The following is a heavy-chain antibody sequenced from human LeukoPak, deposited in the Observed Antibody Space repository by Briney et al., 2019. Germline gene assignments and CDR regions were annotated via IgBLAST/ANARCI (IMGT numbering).Heavy chain of an antibody. CDR1: GYTFTSYG. V-gene: IGHV1-18*01. J-gene: IGHJ3*02. Sequence: ASVKVSCKASGYTFTSYGISWVRQAPGQGLEWMGWISAYNGNTNYAQKLQGRVTMTTDTSTSTAYMELRSLRSDDTAVYYCARNGDISYYDFWSGYYASKAFDIWGQGTMVTVSS. CDR3: ARNGDISYYDFWSGYYASKAFDI. CDR2: ISAYNGNT. D-gene: IGHD3-3*01.